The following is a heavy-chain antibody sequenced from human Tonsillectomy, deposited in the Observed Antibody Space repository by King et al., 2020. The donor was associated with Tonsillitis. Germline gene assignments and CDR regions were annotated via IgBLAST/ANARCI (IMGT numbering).Heavy chain of an antibody. J-gene: IGHJ5*02. CDR3: ARFEQRLYYGSGLLFDP. Sequence: QLQESGPGLVKPSQTLSLTCTVSGGSISSGGYYWSWIRQHPGKGLEWIGYIYYSGSTYYNPSLKSRITISVDTSKNQFSLKLSSVTAADTAVYYCARFEQRLYYGSGLLFDPWGQGTLVTVSS. D-gene: IGHD3-10*01. CDR1: GGSISSGGYY. CDR2: IYYSGST. V-gene: IGHV4-31*03.